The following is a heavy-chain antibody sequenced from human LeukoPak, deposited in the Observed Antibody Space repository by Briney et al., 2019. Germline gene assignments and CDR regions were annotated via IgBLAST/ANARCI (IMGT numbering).Heavy chain of an antibody. CDR1: GFTFNNYA. J-gene: IGHJ4*02. D-gene: IGHD3-3*01. CDR3: AKAILDSRQSANY. V-gene: IGHV3-23*01. Sequence: PGGSLRLSCAASGFTFNNYAMSWVRQAPGKGLEWVSAITGSGGDTFHADSVKGRFTISRDNSKNTLYLQMNSLRAEDTAVYYCAKAILDSRQSANYWGQGTLVTVSS. CDR2: ITGSGGDT.